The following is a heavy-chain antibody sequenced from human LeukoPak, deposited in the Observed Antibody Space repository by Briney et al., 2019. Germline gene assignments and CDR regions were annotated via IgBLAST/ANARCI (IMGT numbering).Heavy chain of an antibody. CDR2: INTNTGNP. J-gene: IGHJ4*02. V-gene: IGHV7-4-1*02. CDR3: ARDLVRGPTVTTLSENDY. D-gene: IGHD4-17*01. CDR1: GYTFSDFG. Sequence: ASVKVSCKASGYTFSDFGITWVRQAPGQGLEWMGWINTNTGNPTYAQGFTGRFVFSLDTSVSTAYLQISSLKAEDTAVYYCARDLVRGPTVTTLSENDYWGQGTLVTVSS.